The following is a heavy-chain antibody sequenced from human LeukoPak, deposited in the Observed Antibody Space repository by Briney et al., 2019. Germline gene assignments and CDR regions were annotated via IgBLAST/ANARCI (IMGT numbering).Heavy chain of an antibody. J-gene: IGHJ3*02. CDR1: GFTFSSYS. CDR2: ISSSSCYI. V-gene: IGHV3-21*01. CDR3: ARDPDIVVVVAAHNDAFDI. D-gene: IGHD2-15*01. Sequence: GGSLRLSCAASGFTFSSYSMNWVRQAPGKGLEWVSSISSSSCYIYYADSVKGRFTISRDNAKNSLYLQMNSLRAEDTAVYYCARDPDIVVVVAAHNDAFDIWGQGTLVTVSS.